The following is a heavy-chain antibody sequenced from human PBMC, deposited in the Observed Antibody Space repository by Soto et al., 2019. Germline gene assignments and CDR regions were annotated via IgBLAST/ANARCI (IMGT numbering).Heavy chain of an antibody. CDR2: INHSGST. J-gene: IGHJ6*02. CDR3: ARAMLGYCSGTSCYGLYYCYRMEF. V-gene: IGHV4-34*01. Sequence: PSETLSLTCAVYGGSFSGYYWSLIRQPPGKGLEWIGEINHSGSTNYNPSLKIRVTISVYTSKNQFSLKLSSVTAADTAVYYCARAMLGYCSGTSCYGLYYCYRMEFWAQGTTVTVSS. CDR1: GGSFSGYY. D-gene: IGHD2-2*01.